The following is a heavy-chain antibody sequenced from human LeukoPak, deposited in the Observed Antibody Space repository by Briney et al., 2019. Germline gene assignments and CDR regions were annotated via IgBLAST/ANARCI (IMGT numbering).Heavy chain of an antibody. CDR2: IKQDGSEK. Sequence: RGSLRLSCAASGFTFSRYWMSWVCQAPGKGLELVANIKQDGSEKYYVDSVKGRFTISRDNAKNSLYMQMNSLRAEDTAVYYCARDCSSTSCYPDYWGQGTLVTVSS. D-gene: IGHD2-2*01. CDR3: ARDCSSTSCYPDY. CDR1: GFTFSRYW. V-gene: IGHV3-7*04. J-gene: IGHJ4*02.